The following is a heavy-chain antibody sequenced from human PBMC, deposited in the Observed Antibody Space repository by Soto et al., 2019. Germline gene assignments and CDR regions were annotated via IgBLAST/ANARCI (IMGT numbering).Heavy chain of an antibody. CDR2: FYHTGST. D-gene: IGHD2-21*02. Sequence: SETLSLTCTVSDYSISSDYYWGWIRQSPGNGLEWIASFYHTGSTHYNPSLKSRVTISVDTSKNQFSLKLTSVTAADTAVYLCARFTAYWGPGILLTVSS. CDR3: ARFTAY. J-gene: IGHJ4*02. CDR1: DYSISSDYY. V-gene: IGHV4-38-2*02.